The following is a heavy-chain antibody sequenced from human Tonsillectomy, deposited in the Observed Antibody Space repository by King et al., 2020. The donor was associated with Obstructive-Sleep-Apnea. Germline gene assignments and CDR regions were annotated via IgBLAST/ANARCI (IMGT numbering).Heavy chain of an antibody. D-gene: IGHD2-21*02. J-gene: IGHJ4*02. CDR2: ISYDGSNK. V-gene: IGHV3-30*04. CDR3: ARDAYCGGDCYSGYFDY. Sequence: VQLVESGGGVVQPGRSLRLSCAASGFTFSSYAMHWARQAPGKGLEWVAVISYDGSNKYYADSVKGRFTISRDNSKNTLYLQMNSLRAEDTAVYYCARDAYCGGDCYSGYFDYWGQGTLVTVSS. CDR1: GFTFSSYA.